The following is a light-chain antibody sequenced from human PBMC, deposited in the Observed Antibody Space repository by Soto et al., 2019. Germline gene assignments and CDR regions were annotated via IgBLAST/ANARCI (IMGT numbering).Light chain of an antibody. V-gene: IGKV3-20*01. J-gene: IGKJ4*01. CDR1: QSVSSSY. CDR3: HQYYSSPTT. Sequence: EIVLTQSPGTLSLSPGERATLTCRASQSVSSSYLAWYQQKPGQAPRLLIYDASSRATGIPDRFSGSGSGTDFTLTISRLEPEDFAVYYCHQYYSSPTTFGGGTKVDIK. CDR2: DAS.